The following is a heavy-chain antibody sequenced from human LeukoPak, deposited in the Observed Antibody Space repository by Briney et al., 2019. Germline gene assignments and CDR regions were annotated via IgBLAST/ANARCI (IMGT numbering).Heavy chain of an antibody. J-gene: IGHJ4*02. V-gene: IGHV1-3*01. CDR3: ARGGDYAPFDY. CDR1: GYTFTSYA. D-gene: IGHD4-17*01. CDR2: VHAGNGNT. Sequence: ASVKVSCKASGYTFTSYAMHWVRQAPGQRLEWMGWVHAGNGNTKYSQKFQGRVTITRDTSSSTAYMELSSLRYEDTAVYYCARGGDYAPFDYWGQGTLVTVSS.